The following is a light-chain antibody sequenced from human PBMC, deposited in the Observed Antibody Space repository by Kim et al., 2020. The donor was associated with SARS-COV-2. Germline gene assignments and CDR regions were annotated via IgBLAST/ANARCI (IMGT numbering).Light chain of an antibody. J-gene: IGLJ2*01. CDR3: QSYDSSLSGSGV. CDR1: SSNIGAGYD. Sequence: RVTISCTWSSSNIGAGYDVHWYQQLPGTAPKLLIYGNSNRPSGVPDRFSGSKSGTSASLAITGLQAEDEADYYCQSYDSSLSGSGVFGGGTQLTVL. V-gene: IGLV1-40*01. CDR2: GNS.